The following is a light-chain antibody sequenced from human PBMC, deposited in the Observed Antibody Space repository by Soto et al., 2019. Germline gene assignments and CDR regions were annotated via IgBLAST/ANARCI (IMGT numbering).Light chain of an antibody. CDR3: QQYNDWPPIT. J-gene: IGKJ5*01. V-gene: IGKV3-15*01. CDR2: YAS. Sequence: EIMMTQSPAILSVSPGERATLSCRASQSVGNNVAWYQQKPGQVPRLLIYYASTRATGIPARFSGSGSGTEFTLTISSLQSEDFALYYCQQYNDWPPITFGQGTRLEIK. CDR1: QSVGNN.